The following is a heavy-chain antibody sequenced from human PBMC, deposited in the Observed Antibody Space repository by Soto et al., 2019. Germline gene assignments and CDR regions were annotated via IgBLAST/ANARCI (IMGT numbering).Heavy chain of an antibody. CDR2: INGEGSTT. V-gene: IGHV3-74*01. CDR1: GFTFSNYW. D-gene: IGHD3-22*01. CDR3: ARSAHFYDSSQNY. Sequence: SLRLYCAASGFTFSNYWMHWVRQAPGKGLVWVSRINGEGSTTAYADSVKGRFTISRDNAKNTLYLQMNSLRAEDTAMYYCARSAHFYDSSQNYWGQGTLVTVSS. J-gene: IGHJ4*02.